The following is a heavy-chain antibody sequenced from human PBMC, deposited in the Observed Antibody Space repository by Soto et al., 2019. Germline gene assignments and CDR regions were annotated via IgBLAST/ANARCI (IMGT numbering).Heavy chain of an antibody. CDR2: ISYDGSNK. J-gene: IGHJ4*02. D-gene: IGHD3-22*01. Sequence: QVQLVESGGGVVQPGRSLRLSCAASGFTFSSYGMHWVRQAPGKGLEWVAVISYDGSNKYDADSVKGRFTISRDNSKNTLYLQMHSLRAEDTAVYYCATTSPYDSSGYHTEYWGQGTLVTVSS. CDR1: GFTFSSYG. V-gene: IGHV3-30*03. CDR3: ATTSPYDSSGYHTEY.